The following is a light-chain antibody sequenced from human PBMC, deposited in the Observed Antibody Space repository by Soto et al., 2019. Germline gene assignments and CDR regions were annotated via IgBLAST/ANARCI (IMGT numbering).Light chain of an antibody. CDR1: QSVSIN. Sequence: EIVFTQAPATLSLSPGERATLSCRASQSVSINLAWYQQKPGQAPRLLIYDASNRPTGIPARFTGSGSGTDFNLTISSLEPEDFAVYYCQQRSSWPPITFGGGTKVDIK. V-gene: IGKV3-11*01. CDR2: DAS. J-gene: IGKJ4*01. CDR3: QQRSSWPPIT.